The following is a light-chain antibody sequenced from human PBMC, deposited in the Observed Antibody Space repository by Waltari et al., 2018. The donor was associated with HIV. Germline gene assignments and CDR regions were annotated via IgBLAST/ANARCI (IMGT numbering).Light chain of an antibody. CDR1: SSDVGNYNY. J-gene: IGLJ2*01. CDR3: SSFRSTTTSIL. V-gene: IGLV2-14*01. CDR2: EVT. Sequence: QAALTQPASVSGSPGQSITISCTGTSSDVGNYNYVCWYQQHPGKAPKLLIYEVTNRPSGVSDRLSGSKSGNTASLTISGLQAEDEADYYCSSFRSTTTSILFGGGTKLTVL.